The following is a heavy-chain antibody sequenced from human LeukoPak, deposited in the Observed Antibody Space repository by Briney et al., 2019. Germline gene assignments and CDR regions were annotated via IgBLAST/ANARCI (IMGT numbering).Heavy chain of an antibody. V-gene: IGHV4-34*01. CDR3: AREYAGVAVAASAFDI. J-gene: IGHJ3*02. CDR1: CGSFSGYY. CDR2: INHSGST. Sequence: KTSETLSLTCAVYCGSFSGYYWSWIRQPPGKGLEWIGEINHSGSTNYNPSLKSRVTISVDTSKNQFSLKLSSVTAADTAVYYCAREYAGVAVAASAFDIWGQGTMVTVSS. D-gene: IGHD6-19*01.